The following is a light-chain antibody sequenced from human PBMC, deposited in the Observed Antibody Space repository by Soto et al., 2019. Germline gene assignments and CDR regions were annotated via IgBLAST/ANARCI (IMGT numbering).Light chain of an antibody. CDR2: GAS. CDR1: QSVSSY. J-gene: IGKJ1*01. V-gene: IGKV3-15*01. Sequence: EILMTQSPATLSVSPGERYTLSCRASQSVSSYLAWYQQKPGQAHRLIIYGASNRATDIPDRFSGSGSGTEFTLTITRLQSEDFAVYYCQKYNNWPPWPFGQGTKVDIK. CDR3: QKYNNWPPWP.